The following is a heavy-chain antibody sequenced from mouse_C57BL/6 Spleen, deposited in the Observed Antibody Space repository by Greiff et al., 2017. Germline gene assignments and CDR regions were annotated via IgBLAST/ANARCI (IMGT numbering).Heavy chain of an antibody. V-gene: IGHV5-9-1*02. CDR3: TGGVGGFGY. Sequence: EVKLMEPGAGLVKPGGSLKLSCAASGFTFSSYAMCWVRQTPEKRLEWVAYISSGGYYIYYAATVKGRFTITRDNARNTLYLQMSSLKSEDTAMYYCTGGVGGFGYWGQGTTLTFST. D-gene: IGHD1-1*02. CDR1: GFTFSSYA. J-gene: IGHJ2*01. CDR2: ISSGGYYI.